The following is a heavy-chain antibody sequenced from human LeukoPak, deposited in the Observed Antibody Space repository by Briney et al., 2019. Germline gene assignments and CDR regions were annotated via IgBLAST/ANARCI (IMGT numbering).Heavy chain of an antibody. D-gene: IGHD3-10*01. CDR1: GFTFSSYG. Sequence: GRSLRLSCAASGFTFSSYGMHWARQAPGKGLEWVAVIWYDGSNKYYADSVKGRFTISRDNSKNTLYLQMNSLRAEDTAVYYCAREGGVQGVIIPRTFDYWGQGTLVTVSS. J-gene: IGHJ4*02. CDR3: AREGGVQGVIIPRTFDY. V-gene: IGHV3-33*01. CDR2: IWYDGSNK.